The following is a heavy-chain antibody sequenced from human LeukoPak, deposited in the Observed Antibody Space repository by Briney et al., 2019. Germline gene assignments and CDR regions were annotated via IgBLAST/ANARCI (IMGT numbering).Heavy chain of an antibody. CDR2: VYYSGRT. Sequence: PSETLSLTCTVSGGSISGYYWSWLRQPPGKGLEWVGHVYYSGRTTYNPSLRSRLTISADTSPSQLSLKLSSVTAADTAVYYCARHKPTGSYPLELWGQGTLVTASS. D-gene: IGHD3-10*01. CDR1: GGSISGYY. CDR3: ARHKPTGSYPLEL. V-gene: IGHV4-59*08. J-gene: IGHJ4*02.